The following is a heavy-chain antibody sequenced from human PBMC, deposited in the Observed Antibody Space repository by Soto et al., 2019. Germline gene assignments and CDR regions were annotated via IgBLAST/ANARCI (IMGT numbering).Heavy chain of an antibody. V-gene: IGHV3-30-3*01. Sequence: GGSLRLSCAASGFTFSSYAMHWVRQAPGKGLEWVAVISYDGSNKYYADSVKGRFTISRDNSKNTLYLQMNSLRAEDTAVYYCARVAEYSSARGPFDYWGQGTLVTVSS. J-gene: IGHJ4*02. CDR2: ISYDGSNK. CDR1: GFTFSSYA. D-gene: IGHD6-6*01. CDR3: ARVAEYSSARGPFDY.